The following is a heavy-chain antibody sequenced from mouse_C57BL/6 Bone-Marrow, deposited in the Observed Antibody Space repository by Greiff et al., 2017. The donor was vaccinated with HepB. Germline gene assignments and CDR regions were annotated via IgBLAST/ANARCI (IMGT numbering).Heavy chain of an antibody. CDR1: GYTFTGYW. Sequence: QVQLKQSGAELMKPGASVKLSCKATGYTFTGYWIEWVKQRPGHGLEWIGEILPGSGSTNYNEKFKDKATLTADKSSSTAYMQLSSLTYEDSAVYYCARSEGLPYFDYWGQGTTLTVSS. V-gene: IGHV1-9*01. J-gene: IGHJ2*01. D-gene: IGHD2-4*01. CDR3: ARSEGLPYFDY. CDR2: ILPGSGST.